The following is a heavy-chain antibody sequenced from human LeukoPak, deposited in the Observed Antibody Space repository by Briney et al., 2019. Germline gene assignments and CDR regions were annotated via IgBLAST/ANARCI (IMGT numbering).Heavy chain of an antibody. J-gene: IGHJ4*02. Sequence: GGSLRLSCAASGFTFSSYWMSWVRQAPGKGLEWVANIKQDGSEKYYVDSVKGRFTISRDNAKNSLYLQMNSLRAEDTAVYYCARHRGSGYSTFDYWGQGTLVTVSS. D-gene: IGHD3-22*01. CDR2: IKQDGSEK. CDR3: ARHRGSGYSTFDY. V-gene: IGHV3-7*01. CDR1: GFTFSSYW.